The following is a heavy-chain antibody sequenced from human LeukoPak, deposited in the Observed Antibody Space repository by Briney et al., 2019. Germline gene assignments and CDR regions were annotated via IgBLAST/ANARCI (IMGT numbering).Heavy chain of an antibody. V-gene: IGHV3-30*04. CDR3: AKDFDSYYDSTGYGASFSY. J-gene: IGHJ4*02. CDR1: GFSFRSYA. D-gene: IGHD3-22*01. CDR2: ISYDGSNE. Sequence: GGSLRLSWAASGFSFRSYAMHWVRQAPGKGLEWVTVISYDGSNEYYADSVKGRFTISRDNSKNTLYLQMNNLKAEDTALYYCAKDFDSYYDSTGYGASFSYWGQGTLVTVSS.